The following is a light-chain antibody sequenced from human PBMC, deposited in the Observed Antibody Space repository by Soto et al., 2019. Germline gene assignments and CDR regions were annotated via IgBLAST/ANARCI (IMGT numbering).Light chain of an antibody. Sequence: QSARTQPASVSGSPGQSITMSCTGTSSDAGSYNLVSWYQQHPGKAPKLMIYEGSKRPSGVSNRFSGSKSGNTASLTISGLQAEDEADYYCCSYAGSSTYVVFGGGTKLTVL. J-gene: IGLJ2*01. CDR3: CSYAGSSTYVV. CDR1: SSDAGSYNL. CDR2: EGS. V-gene: IGLV2-23*01.